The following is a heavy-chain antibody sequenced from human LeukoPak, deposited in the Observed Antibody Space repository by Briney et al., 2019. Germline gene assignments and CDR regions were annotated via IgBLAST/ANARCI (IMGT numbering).Heavy chain of an antibody. Sequence: GASVKASCKASGYTFTSYYMHWVRQAPGQGLEWMGIINPSGGSTSYAQKFQGRVTMTRDTSTSTVYMELSSLRSEDTAVYYCARAFRVTTVTVKSGWFDYWGQGTLVTVSS. V-gene: IGHV1-46*01. D-gene: IGHD4-17*01. J-gene: IGHJ4*02. CDR1: GYTFTSYY. CDR3: ARAFRVTTVTVKSGWFDY. CDR2: INPSGGST.